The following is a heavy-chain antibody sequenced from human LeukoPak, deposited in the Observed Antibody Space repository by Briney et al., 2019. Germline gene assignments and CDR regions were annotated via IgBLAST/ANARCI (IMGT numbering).Heavy chain of an antibody. Sequence: SETLSLTCTVSGGSISSGGYYWSWIRQHPGKGLERIGYIYYSGSTYYNPSLKSRVTISVDTSKNQFSLKLSSVTAADTAVYYCARDSRVMGYYGAPDAFDIWGQGTMVTVSS. V-gene: IGHV4-31*03. D-gene: IGHD4-17*01. CDR3: ARDSRVMGYYGAPDAFDI. CDR2: IYYSGST. CDR1: GGSISSGGYY. J-gene: IGHJ3*02.